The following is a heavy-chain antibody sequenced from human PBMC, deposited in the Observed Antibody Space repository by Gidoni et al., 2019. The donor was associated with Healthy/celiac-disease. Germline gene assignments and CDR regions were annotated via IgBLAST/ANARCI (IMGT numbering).Heavy chain of an antibody. Sequence: EVQLVESGGGLVQPGGALRLSCAASGFTFSSYWMSWVRQAPGKGLEWVANIKQDGSEKYYVDSVKGRFTISRDNAKNSLYLQMNSLRAEDTAVYYCARGTEYSSSWYYFDYWGQGTLVTVSS. CDR1: GFTFSSYW. D-gene: IGHD6-13*01. J-gene: IGHJ4*02. CDR3: ARGTEYSSSWYYFDY. CDR2: IKQDGSEK. V-gene: IGHV3-7*04.